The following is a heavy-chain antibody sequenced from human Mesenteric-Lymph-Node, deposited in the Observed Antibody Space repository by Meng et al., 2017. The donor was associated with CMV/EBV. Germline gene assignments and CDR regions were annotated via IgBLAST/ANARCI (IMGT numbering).Heavy chain of an antibody. D-gene: IGHD1-26*01. CDR3: CARLRGRFVVPAAVFDS. V-gene: IGHV4-39*03. Sequence: SVNRRYNYWGWIRQAPGGGPEWIASFFSTGRTYYAPSLKSRVSTAVDTSRNQFSLRLSSVTAADTAIYFCCARLRGRFVVPAAVFDSWGQGVLVTVSS. CDR2: FFSTGRT. J-gene: IGHJ4*02. CDR1: SVNRRYNY.